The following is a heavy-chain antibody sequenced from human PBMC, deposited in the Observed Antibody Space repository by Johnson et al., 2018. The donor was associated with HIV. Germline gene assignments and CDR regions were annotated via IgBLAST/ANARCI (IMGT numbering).Heavy chain of an antibody. Sequence: MLLVASGGGVVQPGRSLRLSCAASGFTFSSYAMHWVRQAPGKGLDWVAVISYDGSNKYYADSVKGRFTISRDNSKNTLYLQMNSLRAEDTAVYYCAKALLLTTATSRDAFDIWGQGTMVTVSS. D-gene: IGHD4-17*01. CDR3: AKALLLTTATSRDAFDI. J-gene: IGHJ3*02. CDR2: ISYDGSNK. V-gene: IGHV3-30*04. CDR1: GFTFSSYA.